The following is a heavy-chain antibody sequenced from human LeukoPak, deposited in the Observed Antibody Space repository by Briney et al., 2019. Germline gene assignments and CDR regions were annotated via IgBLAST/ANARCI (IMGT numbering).Heavy chain of an antibody. D-gene: IGHD2-21*02. CDR3: ARDFAYCGGDCSSPLDY. CDR2: IWYDGSNK. V-gene: IGHV3-33*01. Sequence: GGSLRLSCAASGFTFSSYGMHWVRQAPGKGLEWVAVIWYDGSNKYYADSVKGRFTISRDNSKNTLYLQMSSLRAEDTAVYYCARDFAYCGGDCSSPLDYWGQGTLVTVSS. J-gene: IGHJ4*02. CDR1: GFTFSSYG.